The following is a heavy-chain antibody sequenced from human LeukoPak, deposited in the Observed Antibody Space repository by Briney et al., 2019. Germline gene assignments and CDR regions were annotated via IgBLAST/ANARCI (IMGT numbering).Heavy chain of an antibody. CDR3: ARFPPRITMIVVGTAATGFDY. J-gene: IGHJ4*02. CDR2: INPNSGGT. V-gene: IGHV1-2*06. D-gene: IGHD3-22*01. CDR1: GYTFTGYY. Sequence: ASVKVSCKASGYTFTGYYMHWVRQAPGQGLEWMGRINPNSGGTNYAQKFQGRVTMTRDTSISTAYMELSRLRSDDTAVYYCARFPPRITMIVVGTAATGFDYWGQGILVTVSS.